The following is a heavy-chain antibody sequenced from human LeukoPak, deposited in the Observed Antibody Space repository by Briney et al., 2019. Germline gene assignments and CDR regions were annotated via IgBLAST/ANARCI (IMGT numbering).Heavy chain of an antibody. J-gene: IGHJ6*04. V-gene: IGHV4-61*01. CDR3: ACLTLKTTVIPGYYYYGMDV. CDR1: GGSVSSGSYY. CDR2: IYYSGST. D-gene: IGHD4-17*01. Sequence: SETLSLTCTVSGGSVSSGSYYWSWIRQPPGKGLEWIGYIYYSGSTNYNPSLKSRVTISVDTSKNQFSLKLSSVTAADTAVYYCACLTLKTTVIPGYYYYGMDVWGKGTTVTVSS.